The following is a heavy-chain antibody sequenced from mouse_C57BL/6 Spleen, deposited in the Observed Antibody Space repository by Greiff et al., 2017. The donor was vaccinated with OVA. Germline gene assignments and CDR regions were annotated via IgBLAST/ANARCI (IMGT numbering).Heavy chain of an antibody. V-gene: IGHV1-39*01. CDR1: GYSFTDYN. J-gene: IGHJ2*01. CDR3: ARSVITTVVATDYFDY. CDR2: INPNYGTT. D-gene: IGHD1-1*01. Sequence: EVQLQQSGPELVKPGASVKISCKASGYSFTDYNMNWVKQSNGKSLEWIGVINPNYGTTSYNQKFKGKATLTVDKYSSTAYMQLNSLTSEDSAVYYCARSVITTVVATDYFDYWGQGTTLTVAS.